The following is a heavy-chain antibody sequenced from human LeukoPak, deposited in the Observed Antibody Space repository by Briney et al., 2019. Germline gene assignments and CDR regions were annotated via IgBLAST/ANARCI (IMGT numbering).Heavy chain of an antibody. J-gene: IGHJ2*01. Sequence: SETLSLTCTVSGGSISTSDYYWGWIRPPPGKGLEWIGSISFSGRTYYNPSLKSRVTISVDTSKNQLSLKLSSVTAADTAVYYCARHIPVGQVALHWYFDLWGRGTLVTVSS. CDR2: ISFSGRT. CDR3: ARHIPVGQVALHWYFDL. V-gene: IGHV4-39*01. D-gene: IGHD2-21*01. CDR1: GGSISTSDYY.